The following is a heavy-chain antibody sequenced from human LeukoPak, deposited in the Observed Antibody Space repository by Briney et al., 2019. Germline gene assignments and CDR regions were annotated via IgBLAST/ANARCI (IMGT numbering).Heavy chain of an antibody. D-gene: IGHD1-14*01. CDR3: ARSQSGRYYYGMDV. V-gene: IGHV3-53*01. J-gene: IGHJ6*02. CDR2: IYSGGST. Sequence: GGSLRLSCAASGFTVSSNYMSWVRQAPGKGLEWVSVIYSGGSTYYADSVKGRFTISRDNSKNTLYLQMNSLRAEDTAAYYCARSQSGRYYYGMDVWGQGTTVTVSS. CDR1: GFTVSSNY.